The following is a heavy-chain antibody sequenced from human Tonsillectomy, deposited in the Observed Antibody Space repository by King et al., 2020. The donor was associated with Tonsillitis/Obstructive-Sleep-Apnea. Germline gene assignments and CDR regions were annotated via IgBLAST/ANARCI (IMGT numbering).Heavy chain of an antibody. CDR2: IWSDGSNK. CDR3: AREGIYDSSGYSDAFDI. J-gene: IGHJ3*02. Sequence: VQLVESGGGVVQPGRSLRLSCTASGFTFSSYGMHWVRQAPGKGLEWVAFIWSDGSNKYYADSVKGRFTISRDNSKNTLYLQINSLRAEDTAVYYCAREGIYDSSGYSDAFDIWGQGTMVTVSS. CDR1: GFTFSSYG. D-gene: IGHD3-22*01. V-gene: IGHV3-33*01.